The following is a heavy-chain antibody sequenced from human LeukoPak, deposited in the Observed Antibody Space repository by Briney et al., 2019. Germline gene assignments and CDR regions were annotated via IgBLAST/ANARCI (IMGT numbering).Heavy chain of an antibody. Sequence: HPGGSLRLSCAASGFTFSSYAMHWARQAPGKGLEWVAVISYDGSNKYYADSVKGRFTISRDNSKNTLYLQMNSLRAEDTAVYYCARDHRWYCSGGSCYSSAFDIWGQGTMVTVSS. CDR1: GFTFSSYA. CDR3: ARDHRWYCSGGSCYSSAFDI. CDR2: ISYDGSNK. V-gene: IGHV3-30-3*01. D-gene: IGHD2-15*01. J-gene: IGHJ3*02.